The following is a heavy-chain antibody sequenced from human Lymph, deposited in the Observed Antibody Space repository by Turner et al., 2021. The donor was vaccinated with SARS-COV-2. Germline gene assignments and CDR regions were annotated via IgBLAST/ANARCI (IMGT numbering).Heavy chain of an antibody. Sequence: QVQLMESGGGVVQPGRSLRLSCAASGFTLSSYGMHWVRQAPGKGLEWVAVIWYDGSNKYYADSVKGRFTISRDNSKNTLYLQMNSLRAEDTAVYYCARDLRFGELPAADHWGQGTLVTVSS. D-gene: IGHD3-10*01. CDR3: ARDLRFGELPAADH. CDR2: IWYDGSNK. V-gene: IGHV3-33*01. CDR1: GFTLSSYG. J-gene: IGHJ4*02.